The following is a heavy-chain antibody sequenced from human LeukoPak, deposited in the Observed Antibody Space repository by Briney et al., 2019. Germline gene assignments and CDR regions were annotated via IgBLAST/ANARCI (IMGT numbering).Heavy chain of an antibody. CDR2: IWYDGSNK. V-gene: IGHV3-33*01. CDR3: ARDNPPDY. CDR1: GFTFSSYG. J-gene: IGHJ4*02. Sequence: AGGSLRLSCAASGFTFSSYGMHWVRQAPGKGLEWVAVIWYDGSNKYYADSVKGRFTISRDNAKNSLYLQLNSLRAEDTALYYCARDNPPDYWGQGTLVTVSS.